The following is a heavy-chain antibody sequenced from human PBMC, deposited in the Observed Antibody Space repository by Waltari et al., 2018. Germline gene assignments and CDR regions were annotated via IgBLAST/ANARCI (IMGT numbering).Heavy chain of an antibody. CDR3: ARGGAASGNDAFDI. CDR2: INPNSAGT. J-gene: IGHJ3*02. Sequence: PRQVLEWMGRINPNSAGTIYAKNFQGRVTMTRYTSISTAYMELSRLRSDDTAVYYCARGGAASGNDAFDIWGQGTMVTLAA. D-gene: IGHD6-13*01. V-gene: IGHV1-2*06.